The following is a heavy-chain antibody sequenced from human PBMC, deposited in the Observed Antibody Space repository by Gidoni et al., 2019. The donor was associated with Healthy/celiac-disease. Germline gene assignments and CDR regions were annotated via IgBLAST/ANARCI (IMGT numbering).Heavy chain of an antibody. V-gene: IGHV4-59*08. CDR1: GCSISSYS. CDR2: IYYSGST. Sequence: VQLQESRPGPVKPSETLSLTCTASGCSISSYSWSWIRQPPGKGLECIGYIYYSGSTNSNPSLKIRVTISVDTSKNQFSLKLRSVTAADTAVYYCARGHVLNYYDSSGYYYGDDAFDIWGQGTMVTVSS. D-gene: IGHD3-22*01. CDR3: ARGHVLNYYDSSGYYYGDDAFDI. J-gene: IGHJ3*02.